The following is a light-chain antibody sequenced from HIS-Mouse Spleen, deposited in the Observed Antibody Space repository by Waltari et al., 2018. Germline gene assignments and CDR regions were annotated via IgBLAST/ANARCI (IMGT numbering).Light chain of an antibody. V-gene: IGKV3-15*01. J-gene: IGKJ1*01. CDR1: QSVSSN. Sequence: MTQSPATLSVSPGERATLSCRASQSVSSNLAWYQQKPGQAPRLLIYGASTRATGIPARFSGSGSGTEFTLTISSMQSEDFAVYYCQQYNNWPRTFGQGTKVEIK. CDR2: GAS. CDR3: QQYNNWPRT.